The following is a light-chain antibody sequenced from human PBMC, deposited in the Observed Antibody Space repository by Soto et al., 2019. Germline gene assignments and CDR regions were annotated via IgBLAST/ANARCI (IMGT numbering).Light chain of an antibody. J-gene: IGKJ2*01. CDR2: GAS. V-gene: IGKV3-20*01. CDR1: QFVSSTY. CDR3: QQYKVYPYT. Sequence: EVVLTQSPGTLSLSPGARATLSCRASQFVSSTYLAWYQQRPGQAPRLLIYGASSRATGIPDRFSGGGSETDFTLTISRLRPDDFATFYCQQYKVYPYTFGQGTRL.